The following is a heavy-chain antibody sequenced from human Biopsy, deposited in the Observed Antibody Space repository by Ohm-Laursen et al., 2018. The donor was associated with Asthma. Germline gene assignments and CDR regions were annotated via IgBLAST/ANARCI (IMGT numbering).Heavy chain of an antibody. CDR1: GFTFSSYG. Sequence: SLRLSCTAPGFTFSSYGMDWVRQAPGKGLEWVALMSYDGSIKDYADSVKGRFTISRDNSMNTLCLHMNSLRVEDTAVYYCARGLDYSGRSGFDYWGQGTLVTVSS. J-gene: IGHJ4*02. V-gene: IGHV3-33*05. D-gene: IGHD3-10*01. CDR2: MSYDGSIK. CDR3: ARGLDYSGRSGFDY.